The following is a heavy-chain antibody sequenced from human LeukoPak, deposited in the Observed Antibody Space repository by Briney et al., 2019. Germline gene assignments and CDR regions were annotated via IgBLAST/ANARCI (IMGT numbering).Heavy chain of an antibody. CDR2: ISSSSSSYI. D-gene: IGHD2-2*01. V-gene: IGHV3-21*01. J-gene: IGHJ5*02. CDR1: GFTFSSYS. Sequence: GSLRLSCAASGFTFSSYSMNWVRQAPGKGLEWVSSISSSSSSYIYYADSVKGRFTISRDNAKNSLYLQMNSLRAEDTAVYYCARGDSSAAIPRNPWGQGTLVTVSS. CDR3: ARGDSSAAIPRNP.